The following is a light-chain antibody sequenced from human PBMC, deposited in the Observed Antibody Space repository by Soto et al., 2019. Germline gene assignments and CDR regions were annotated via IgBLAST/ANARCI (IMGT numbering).Light chain of an antibody. Sequence: EIVLTQSPGTLSLSPGERATLSCRASQSVGGSSLAWYQQRPGQAPRLLIYDTYKRAAGIPDRFSGSGSGTDFTLTIRRLEPEDFAVYYCKQYQNSPRTFGQGTKVDIK. CDR3: KQYQNSPRT. V-gene: IGKV3-20*01. CDR1: QSVGGSS. J-gene: IGKJ1*01. CDR2: DTY.